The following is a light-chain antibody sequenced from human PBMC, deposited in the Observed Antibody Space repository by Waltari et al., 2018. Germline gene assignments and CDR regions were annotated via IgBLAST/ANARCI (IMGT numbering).Light chain of an antibody. J-gene: IGLJ2*01. V-gene: IGLV1-51*02. CDR1: NDNIGLNL. CDR2: EDD. Sequence: QSTLTQPPSVSAAPGPRVTLSCSGTNDNIGLNLVSWYRQFPGAAPQLLIYEDDKRPSGIPDRFSASKSGTSATLAITGLQTGDEADYYCATWDVRLTPRHIFGGGTKVTVL. CDR3: ATWDVRLTPRHI.